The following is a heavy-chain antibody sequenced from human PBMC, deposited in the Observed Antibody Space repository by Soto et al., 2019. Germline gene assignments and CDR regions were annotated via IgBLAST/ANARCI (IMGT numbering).Heavy chain of an antibody. D-gene: IGHD2-15*01. CDR1: GFTFSSYT. J-gene: IGHJ4*01. V-gene: IGHV3-23*01. CDR3: TKAGCSGNPCYVPDY. CDR2: ISDSGGSP. Sequence: PGGSLRLSCAASGFTFSSYTIAWVSQAQGQGLEWVSAISDSGGSPYYADSVQGRFTISRDNSKNTLFLLMNSLRAEDTSTYYCTKAGCSGNPCYVPDYWGHGTLVTVSS.